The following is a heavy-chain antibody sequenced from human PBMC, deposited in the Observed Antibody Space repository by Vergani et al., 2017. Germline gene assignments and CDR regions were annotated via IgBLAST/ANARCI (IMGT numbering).Heavy chain of an antibody. V-gene: IGHV3-23*01. CDR2: ISGSGGST. J-gene: IGHJ4*02. CDR1: GFTFSSYA. D-gene: IGHD2-2*01. CDR3: ARSLGYCSSTSCYHRNDY. Sequence: EVQLLESGGGLVQPGGSLRLSCAASGFTFSSYAMSWVRQAPGKGLEWVSAISGSGGSTYYADSVKGRFTISRDNSKTTLYLQMNSLRAEDTAVYYCARSLGYCSSTSCYHRNDYWGQGTLVTVSS.